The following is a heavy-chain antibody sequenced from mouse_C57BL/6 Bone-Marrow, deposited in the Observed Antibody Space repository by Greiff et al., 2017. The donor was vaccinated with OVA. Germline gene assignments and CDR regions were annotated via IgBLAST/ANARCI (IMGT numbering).Heavy chain of an antibody. V-gene: IGHV1-9*01. D-gene: IGHD2-3*01. J-gene: IGHJ1*03. Sequence: VQLQQSGAELMKPGASVKLSCKATGYTFTGYWIEWVKQRPGHGLEWIGEILPGSGSTNYHETFKGKAPFTADTSSNTAYMQLISLTTEDSAIYYCARRWEGYFDVWGTGTTVTVSS. CDR3: ARRWEGYFDV. CDR1: GYTFTGYW. CDR2: ILPGSGST.